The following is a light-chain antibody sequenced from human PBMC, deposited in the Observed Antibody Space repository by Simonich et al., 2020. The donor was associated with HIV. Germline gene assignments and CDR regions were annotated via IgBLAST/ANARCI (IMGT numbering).Light chain of an antibody. V-gene: IGLV2-11*01. CDR2: DVN. Sequence: QSALTQPRSVSGSPGQSVTISCTGTSSDVGGYNYVSWYQQHPGKAPKLMIYDVNKRPSCVPARFSGSKSGNPASLTISGLQAEDEADYYCCSYAGSYTLVFGGGTKLTVL. CDR3: CSYAGSYTLV. CDR1: SSDVGGYNY. J-gene: IGLJ3*02.